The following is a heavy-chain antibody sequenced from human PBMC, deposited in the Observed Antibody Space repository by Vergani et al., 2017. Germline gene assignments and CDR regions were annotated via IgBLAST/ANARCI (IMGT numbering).Heavy chain of an antibody. J-gene: IGHJ6*02. V-gene: IGHV7-4-1*02. CDR3: ARALYLVVPEDPHYYYYYGMDV. CDR2: INTNTGNP. CDR1: GYTFTSYA. Sequence: QVQLVQSGSELKKPGASVKVSCKASGYTFTSYAMNWVRQAPGQGLEWMGWINTNTGNPTYAQGFTGRFVFSLDTSVSTAYLQISSLKAEDTAVYYCARALYLVVPEDPHYYYYYGMDVWGQGTTVTVSS. D-gene: IGHD2-2*01.